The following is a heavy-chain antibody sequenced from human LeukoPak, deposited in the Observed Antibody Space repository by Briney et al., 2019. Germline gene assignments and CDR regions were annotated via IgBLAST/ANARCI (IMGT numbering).Heavy chain of an antibody. CDR1: GYTFVSYG. V-gene: IGHV1-18*04. CDR3: ARGGEERDSIWNWFDP. CDR2: ISAYNGNT. J-gene: IGHJ5*02. D-gene: IGHD3-16*01. Sequence: GASVKVSCKASGYTFVSYGISWVRQAPGQGLEWMGWISAYNGNTNYAQKFQGRVTMTRDTSISTAYMELSSLRSDDTAVYYCARGGEERDSIWNWFDPWGQGTLVTVSS.